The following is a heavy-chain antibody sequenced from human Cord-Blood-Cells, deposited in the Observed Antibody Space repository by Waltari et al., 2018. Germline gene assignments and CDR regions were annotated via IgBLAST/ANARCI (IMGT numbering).Heavy chain of an antibody. V-gene: IGHV1-69*06. J-gene: IGHJ4*02. Sequence: QVQLVQSGAEVKKPGSSVKVSCKASGGTFSSYAISWVRQAPGQGLEWMGGIIPIFGTANYAQKFQGRVTITADKSTSTAYMELSSLRSEDTAVDYCARWRLGYCSGGSCYETPSFDYWGQGTLVTVSS. CDR3: ARWRLGYCSGGSCYETPSFDY. CDR2: IIPIFGTA. CDR1: GGTFSSYA. D-gene: IGHD2-15*01.